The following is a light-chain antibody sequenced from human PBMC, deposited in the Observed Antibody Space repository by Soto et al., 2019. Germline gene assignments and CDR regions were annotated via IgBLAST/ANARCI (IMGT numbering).Light chain of an antibody. Sequence: EIVLTQSPATLSLSPGERATLSCRASQSVTKYLAWYQQKPGQAPRLLIYDTSNRATGIPARFSGSGSGTDFTLTISSLESEDSGIYFCQQRYNWLTFGGRTKVEIK. J-gene: IGKJ4*01. CDR3: QQRYNWLT. CDR2: DTS. V-gene: IGKV3-11*01. CDR1: QSVTKY.